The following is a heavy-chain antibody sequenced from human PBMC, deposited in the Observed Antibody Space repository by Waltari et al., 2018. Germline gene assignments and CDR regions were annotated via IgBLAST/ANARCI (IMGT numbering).Heavy chain of an antibody. J-gene: IGHJ4*02. CDR2: ISSGDSDS. V-gene: IGHV5-51*01. CDR3: ARHPSGSSNGY. Sequence: VPLVQSGAEVKKTAASLKSSCKGSGYSSTIYWIGWVRQLPGKGLEWMWIISSGDSDSRYSPAFQGQVTISADKSISTAYLQWSSLKAADTAVYYCARHPSGSSNGYWGQGTLVTVSS. D-gene: IGHD1-26*01. CDR1: GYSSTIYW.